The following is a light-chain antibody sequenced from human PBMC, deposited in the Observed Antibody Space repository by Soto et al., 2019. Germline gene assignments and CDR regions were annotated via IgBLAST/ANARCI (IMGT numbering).Light chain of an antibody. J-gene: IGKJ1*01. CDR3: QQHGTT. Sequence: IGMTQSPATLSVSPGERATLSCRASQNIYSNVAWYQQRPGQAPRLLIYRASSRATGIPDRFIGSGSGTDFTLTISRLEPEDSAVYYCQQHGTTFGQGTKVDIK. CDR1: QNIYSN. V-gene: IGKV3-20*01. CDR2: RAS.